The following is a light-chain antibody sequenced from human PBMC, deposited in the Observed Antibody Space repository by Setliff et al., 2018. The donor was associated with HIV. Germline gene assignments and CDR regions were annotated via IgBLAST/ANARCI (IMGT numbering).Light chain of an antibody. V-gene: IGLV1-51*02. J-gene: IGLJ3*02. CDR1: SSNIGNNY. CDR2: ENN. Sequence: QSVLTQPPSVSAAPGQKVTISCSGSSSNIGNNYVSWYQQFPGTAPKLFVYENNKRPSGIPSRVSGSKSGTSATLGITGLQTGDEADYYCGTWDSSLSAPVFGGGTKVTVL. CDR3: GTWDSSLSAPV.